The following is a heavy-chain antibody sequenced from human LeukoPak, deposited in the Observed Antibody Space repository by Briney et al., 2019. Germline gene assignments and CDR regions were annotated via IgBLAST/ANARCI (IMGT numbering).Heavy chain of an antibody. V-gene: IGHV1-8*01. CDR3: ARDDFSIVGAPGH. D-gene: IGHD1-26*01. CDR1: GYTFTSYD. J-gene: IGHJ4*02. Sequence: ASVKVSCKASGYTFTSYDINWVRQATGQGLEWMGWMNPNSGNTGYAQKFQGRVTMTRDTSTSTVYMELSSLRSEDTAVYYCARDDFSIVGAPGHWGQGTLVTVSS. CDR2: MNPNSGNT.